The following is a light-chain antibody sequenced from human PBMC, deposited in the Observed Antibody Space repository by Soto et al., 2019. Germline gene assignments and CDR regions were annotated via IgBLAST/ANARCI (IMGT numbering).Light chain of an antibody. CDR3: GSYTSATTWV. J-gene: IGLJ3*02. CDR2: EVS. Sequence: QSALTQPASVSGSPGQSITISCTGTSSDVGGYKYVSWYQQHPGKAPKLMIYEVSNRPSGVSNRFSASKSGNTASLTISGLQAEDEADYYCGSYTSATTWVFGGGTKLTVL. V-gene: IGLV2-14*01. CDR1: SSDVGGYKY.